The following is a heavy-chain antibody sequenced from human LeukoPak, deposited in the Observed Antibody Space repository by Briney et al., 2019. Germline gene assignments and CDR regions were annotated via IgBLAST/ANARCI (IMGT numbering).Heavy chain of an antibody. Sequence: GASVKVSCKASGYTFTGYYMHWVRQAPGQGLEWMGWINPNSGGTNYAQKFQGRVTMTRDTSISTAYMELSRLRSDDTAVYYCARDTAAGTGWFDPWGQGTLVTVSS. D-gene: IGHD6-13*01. CDR2: INPNSGGT. CDR3: ARDTAAGTGWFDP. J-gene: IGHJ5*02. CDR1: GYTFTGYY. V-gene: IGHV1-2*02.